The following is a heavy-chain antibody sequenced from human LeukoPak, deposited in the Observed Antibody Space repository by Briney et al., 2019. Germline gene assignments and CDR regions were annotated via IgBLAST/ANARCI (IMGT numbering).Heavy chain of an antibody. V-gene: IGHV4-59*01. CDR2: IYYSGST. CDR3: AILSGGEEAY. Sequence: PSETLSLTCTVSGGSISTYYWSWIRQPPGKGLEWVGYIYYSGSTNYNPSLKSRVTISIDTSKNQFSLKLSSVTPADTAMYYCAILSGGEEAYWGQGILVTVSS. CDR1: GGSISTYY. J-gene: IGHJ4*02. D-gene: IGHD2-21*01.